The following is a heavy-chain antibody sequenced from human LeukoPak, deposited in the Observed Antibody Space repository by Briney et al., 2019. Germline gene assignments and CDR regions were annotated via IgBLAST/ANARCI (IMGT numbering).Heavy chain of an antibody. V-gene: IGHV4-34*01. CDR2: VNHRGST. Sequence: SETLSLTCAVYGGSLSGYYWTSIRQPPGKGLEWIGEVNHRGSTNYTPSLKSRVTVSVDTSKNQFSLRLSSVTAADTAVYFCARHGDDYGVGSWGQGTLVTVSS. CDR1: GGSLSGYY. CDR3: ARHGDDYGVGS. J-gene: IGHJ4*02. D-gene: IGHD4-17*01.